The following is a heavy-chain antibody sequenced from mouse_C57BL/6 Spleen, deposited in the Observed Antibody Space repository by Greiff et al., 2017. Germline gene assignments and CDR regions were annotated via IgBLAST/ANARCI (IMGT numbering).Heavy chain of an antibody. CDR1: GYTFTSYW. J-gene: IGHJ4*01. CDR2: IHPSDSDT. Sequence: QVHVKQPGAELVKPGASVKVSCKASGYTFTSYWMHWVKQRPGQGLEWIGRIHPSDSDTNYNQKFKGKATLTVDKSSSTAYMQLSSLTSEDSAVYYCAILGPYGTPEMDYWGQGTSVTVSS. D-gene: IGHD1-1*01. CDR3: AILGPYGTPEMDY. V-gene: IGHV1-74*01.